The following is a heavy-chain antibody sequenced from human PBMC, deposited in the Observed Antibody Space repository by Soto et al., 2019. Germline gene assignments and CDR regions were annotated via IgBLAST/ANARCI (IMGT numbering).Heavy chain of an antibody. Sequence: EVQLVESGGGLVQPGGSLRLSCAASGFTFSSYEMNWVRQAPGKGLDWLSYISSGGSTKYYADSVKGRFTISRDNAKNSLYLQMNSLSAEDTAVYYCARDGVYDGPFDYWGQGTLVTVSS. CDR1: GFTFSSYE. J-gene: IGHJ4*02. D-gene: IGHD5-12*01. CDR3: ARDGVYDGPFDY. V-gene: IGHV3-48*03. CDR2: ISSGGSTK.